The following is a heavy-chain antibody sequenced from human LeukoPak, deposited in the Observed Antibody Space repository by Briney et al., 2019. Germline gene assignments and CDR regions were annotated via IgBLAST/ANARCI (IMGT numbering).Heavy chain of an antibody. CDR2: IWYDGSET. CDR1: GFTFSNSG. D-gene: IGHD3-22*01. CDR3: ARDSGDYYDSSGYPFDY. V-gene: IGHV3-33*01. Sequence: GGSPRLSCAASGFTFSNSGMHWVRQAPGKGLEWVAIIWYDGSETYYAASVKGRFTISRDNSKNTLYLQMNSLRDEDTAVYYCARDSGDYYDSSGYPFDYWGQGTLVTVSS. J-gene: IGHJ4*02.